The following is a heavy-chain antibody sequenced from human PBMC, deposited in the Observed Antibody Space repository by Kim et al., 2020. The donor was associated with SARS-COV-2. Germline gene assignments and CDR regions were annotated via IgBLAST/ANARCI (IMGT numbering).Heavy chain of an antibody. J-gene: IGHJ5*02. CDR3: ARARITMIVVLTPGEFDP. Sequence: QNRVTITRDTSASTAYMELSSLRSEDTAVYYCARARITMIVVLTPGEFDPWGQGTLVTVSS. D-gene: IGHD3-22*01. V-gene: IGHV1-3*01.